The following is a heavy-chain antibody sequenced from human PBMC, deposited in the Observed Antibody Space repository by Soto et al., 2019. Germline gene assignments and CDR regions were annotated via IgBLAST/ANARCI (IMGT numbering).Heavy chain of an antibody. J-gene: IGHJ4*02. CDR3: ARESEDLTSNFDY. CDR1: GFAFTRYS. V-gene: IGHV3-21*06. Sequence: PGGSLRLSCAASGFAFTRYSMNWVRQAPGKGLEWVSSISSTTNYIYYGDSMKGRFTISRDNAKNSLYLEMNSLRAEDTAVYYCARESEDLTSNFDYWGQGTLVTVSS. CDR2: ISSTTNYI.